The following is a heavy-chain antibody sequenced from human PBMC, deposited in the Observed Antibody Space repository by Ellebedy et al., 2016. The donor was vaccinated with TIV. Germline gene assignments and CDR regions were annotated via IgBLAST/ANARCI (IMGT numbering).Heavy chain of an antibody. Sequence: MPSETLSLTCTVSGGSISSSSYYWGWIRLPPGKGLEWIGNIYYSGSTYYNPPLQSRVTISVDTSKNQFSLRLNSVTAADTAVYYCARFVRATKAFDIWGQGTMVTVSS. D-gene: IGHD5-12*01. V-gene: IGHV4-39*07. CDR1: GGSISSSSYY. CDR2: IYYSGST. J-gene: IGHJ3*02. CDR3: ARFVRATKAFDI.